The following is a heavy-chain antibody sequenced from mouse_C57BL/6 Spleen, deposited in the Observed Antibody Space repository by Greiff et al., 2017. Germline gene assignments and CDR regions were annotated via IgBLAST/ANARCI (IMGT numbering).Heavy chain of an antibody. D-gene: IGHD1-1*01. J-gene: IGHJ4*01. CDR2: IYPGDGDT. CDR1: GYAFSSYW. V-gene: IGHV1-80*01. Sequence: VKLKQSGAELVKPGASVKISCKASGYAFSSYWMNWVKQRPGKGLEGIGQIYPGDGDTNYNGKFKGKATLTADKSSSTAYMQLSSLTSEDSAVYFCARSYGDYAMDYWGQGTSVTVSS. CDR3: ARSYGDYAMDY.